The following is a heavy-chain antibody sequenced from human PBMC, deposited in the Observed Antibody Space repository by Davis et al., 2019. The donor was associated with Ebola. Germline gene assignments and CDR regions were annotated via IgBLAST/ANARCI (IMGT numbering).Heavy chain of an antibody. J-gene: IGHJ4*02. CDR1: GFTFSSYS. CDR3: ARAGWDIVVVPAAHHTFDF. Sequence: GEFLKISCAASGFTFSSYSMNCVRQAPGTGLEWVSSISSSSSYIYYADSVKGRFTISRDNAKNSLYLQMNSLRAEDTAVYYCARAGWDIVVVPAAHHTFDFWGQGTLVTVPS. V-gene: IGHV3-21*01. D-gene: IGHD2-2*01. CDR2: ISSSSSYI.